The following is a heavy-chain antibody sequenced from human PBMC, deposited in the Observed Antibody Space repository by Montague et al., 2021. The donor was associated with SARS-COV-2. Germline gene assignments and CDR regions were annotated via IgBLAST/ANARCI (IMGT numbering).Heavy chain of an antibody. CDR2: INYGGST. CDR1: GGSFSDYH. V-gene: IGHV4-34*01. J-gene: IGHJ4*02. CDR3: ARGAPGY. Sequence: SETLSLTCAVYGGSFSDYHRTWIRQSPGGGLEWIGQINYGGSTKYNPSLRSRVTISIDTSKNQFSLKLTSVTAADTAVYYCARGAPGYWGRGTLVTVSS. D-gene: IGHD1-1*01.